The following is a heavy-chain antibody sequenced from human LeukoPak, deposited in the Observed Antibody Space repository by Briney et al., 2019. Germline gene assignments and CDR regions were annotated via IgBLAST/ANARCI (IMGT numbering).Heavy chain of an antibody. J-gene: IGHJ4*02. V-gene: IGHV3-74*01. D-gene: IGHD5-18*01. CDR2: INSDGSST. CDR1: GFTFSSYW. Sequence: GGTLRLSCAASGFTFSSYWMHWVRQAPGKGLVWVSRINSDGSSTSYADSVKGRFTISRDNAKNTLYLQMNSLRAEDTAVYYCARGGGYSYGSFDYWGQGTLVAVSS. CDR3: ARGGGYSYGSFDY.